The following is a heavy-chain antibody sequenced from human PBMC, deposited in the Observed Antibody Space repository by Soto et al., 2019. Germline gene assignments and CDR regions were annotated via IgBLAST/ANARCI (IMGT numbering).Heavy chain of an antibody. V-gene: IGHV3-23*01. CDR2: ISGSGGST. Sequence: EVQLLESGGGLVQPGGSLRLSCAASGFTFSSYAMSWVRQAPGKGLEWVSAISGSGGSTYYADSVKGRFTISRDNSKNTLYLQMNSLRAEDTAVYYCAKSAYYDYVWGSCRYGVYYFDYWGQGTLVTVSS. J-gene: IGHJ4*02. CDR1: GFTFSSYA. D-gene: IGHD3-16*02. CDR3: AKSAYYDYVWGSCRYGVYYFDY.